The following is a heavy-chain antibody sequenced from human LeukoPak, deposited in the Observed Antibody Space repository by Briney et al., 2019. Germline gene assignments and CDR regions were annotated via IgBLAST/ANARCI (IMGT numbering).Heavy chain of an antibody. CDR3: ASQLLSDAFDI. CDR1: GYTFTGYY. D-gene: IGHD2-2*01. J-gene: IGHJ3*02. CDR2: INPNSGGT. V-gene: IGHV1-2*02. Sequence: ASVKVSCKASGYTFTGYYMHWVRQAPGQGLEWMGWINPNSGGTNYAQKFQGRVTITADKSTSTAYMELSSLRSEDTAVYYCASQLLSDAFDIWGQGTMVTVSS.